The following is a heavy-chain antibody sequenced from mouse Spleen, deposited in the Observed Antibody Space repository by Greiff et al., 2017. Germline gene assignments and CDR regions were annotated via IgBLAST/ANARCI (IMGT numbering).Heavy chain of an antibody. CDR1: GYSITSGYY. V-gene: IGHV3-6*01. J-gene: IGHJ4*01. CDR3: ARGESAMDY. Sequence: VQLKQSGPGLVKPSQSLSLTCSVTGYSITSGYYWNWIRQFPGNKLEWMGYISYDGSNNYNPSLKNRISITRDTSKNQFFLKLNSVTTEDTATYYCARGESAMDYWGQGTSVTVSS. CDR2: ISYDGSN.